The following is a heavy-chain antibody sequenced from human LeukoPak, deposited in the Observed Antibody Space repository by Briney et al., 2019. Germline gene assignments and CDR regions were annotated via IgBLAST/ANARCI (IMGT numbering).Heavy chain of an antibody. CDR3: TRSRDGYFY. D-gene: IGHD5-24*01. CDR1: GFTFGDYA. Sequence: GGSLRLSCRTSGFTFGDYAMSWVRQAPGKGLEWVGFIRSKTFGETTEYAAPVKGRFTISRDDSKSIAYLQMHSLKTEDTAVYYCTRSRDGYFYWGQGTLVTVSS. CDR2: IRSKTFGETT. J-gene: IGHJ4*02. V-gene: IGHV3-49*04.